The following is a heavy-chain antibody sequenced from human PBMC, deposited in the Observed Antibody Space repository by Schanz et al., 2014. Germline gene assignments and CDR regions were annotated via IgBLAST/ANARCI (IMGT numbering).Heavy chain of an antibody. D-gene: IGHD2-21*01. CDR2: ISYDGTNK. Sequence: QVQLVESGGGVVQPGRSLRLSCAASGFTFSSYTMHWVRQAPGTGLEWVAVISYDGTNKYYADSVKGRFTVSRDNSKNTLFLQMNSLRADDTAIYFCARDEGRDGYNLAFDVWGQGTLVTVSS. V-gene: IGHV3-30*14. CDR1: GFTFSSYT. J-gene: IGHJ3*01. CDR3: ARDEGRDGYNLAFDV.